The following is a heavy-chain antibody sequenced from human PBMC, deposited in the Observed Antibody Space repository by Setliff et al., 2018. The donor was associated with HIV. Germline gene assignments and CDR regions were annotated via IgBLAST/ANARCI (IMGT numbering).Heavy chain of an antibody. J-gene: IGHJ5*02. V-gene: IGHV1-2*02. CDR2: INPNSGGT. Sequence: GASVKVSCKASGYRFTGDYIHWVRQAPGQGLEWMGWINPNSGGTNYAQKFQGRVNMTRDTSISTTYMELSRLRSDDTAVYYCARDFSGQQLVGGWFDPWGQGTLVTVSS. D-gene: IGHD6-13*01. CDR1: GYRFTGDY. CDR3: ARDFSGQQLVGGWFDP.